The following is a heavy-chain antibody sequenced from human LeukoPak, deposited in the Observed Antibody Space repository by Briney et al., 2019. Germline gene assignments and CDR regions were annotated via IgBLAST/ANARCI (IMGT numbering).Heavy chain of an antibody. CDR2: IRKKTNGYTT. CDR1: GFTFSEHY. Sequence: GGSLRLSCVASGFTFSEHYMDWVRQSPGQGLEWVGRIRKKTNGYTTEYAASVRGRFTISRDNAKNSLYLQMNSLRAEDTAVYYCARDQVAVAGSFDYWGQGTLVTVSS. V-gene: IGHV3-72*01. CDR3: ARDQVAVAGSFDY. D-gene: IGHD6-19*01. J-gene: IGHJ4*02.